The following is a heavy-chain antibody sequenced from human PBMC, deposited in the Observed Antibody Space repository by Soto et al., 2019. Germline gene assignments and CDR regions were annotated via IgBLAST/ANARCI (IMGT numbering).Heavy chain of an antibody. CDR2: ISWNSGSI. Sequence: GGSLRLSCAASGFTFDDYAMHWVRQAPGKGLEWVSGISWNSGSIGYADSVKGRFTISRDNAKNSLYLQMNSLRAEDTALYYCAKAERVYYDILTGYYDYWGQGTRVTVSS. D-gene: IGHD3-9*01. J-gene: IGHJ4*02. V-gene: IGHV3-9*01. CDR3: AKAERVYYDILTGYYDY. CDR1: GFTFDDYA.